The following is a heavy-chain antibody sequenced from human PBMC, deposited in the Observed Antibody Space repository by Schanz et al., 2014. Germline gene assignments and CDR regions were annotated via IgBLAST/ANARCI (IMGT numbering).Heavy chain of an antibody. V-gene: IGHV3-23*01. Sequence: DVHLLESGGGLVQPGGSLRLSCASSGFSFGNYGMSWVRQAPGKGLEWLSVISASGGDTYYADSVKGRFTISRDNSKNTLYLQMNSLRAEDTAVYYCAKSLESCPGGRCSRGYFDYWGQGTLVTVSS. CDR3: AKSLESCPGGRCSRGYFDY. D-gene: IGHD2-8*02. CDR2: ISASGGDT. J-gene: IGHJ4*02. CDR1: GFSFGNYG.